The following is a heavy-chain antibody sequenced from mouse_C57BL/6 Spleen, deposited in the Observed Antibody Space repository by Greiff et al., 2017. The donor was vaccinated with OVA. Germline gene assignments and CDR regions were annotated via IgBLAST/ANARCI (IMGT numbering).Heavy chain of an antibody. D-gene: IGHD1-1*01. Sequence: QVQLQQPGAELVKPGASVKLSCKASGYTFTSYWMHWVKQRPGQGLEWIGMIHPNSGSTNYNEKFKSKATLTVDKSSSTAYMQLSRLTSENSAVYYCDYYYGSSRDYFDYWGQGTTLTVSS. CDR3: DYYYGSSRDYFDY. V-gene: IGHV1-64*01. CDR2: IHPNSGST. CDR1: GYTFTSYW. J-gene: IGHJ2*01.